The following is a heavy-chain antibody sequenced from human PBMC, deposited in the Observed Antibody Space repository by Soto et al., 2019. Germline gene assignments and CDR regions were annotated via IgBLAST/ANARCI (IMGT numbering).Heavy chain of an antibody. V-gene: IGHV1-2*04. J-gene: IGHJ4*02. Sequence: GASVKVSCKASGYTFTGYYMHWVRQAPGQGLEWMGWINPNSGGTNYAQKFQGWVTMTRDTSISTAYMELSRLRSDDTAVYYCARDNGYNLEYYFDYWGQGTLVTVSS. CDR1: GYTFTGYY. CDR2: INPNSGGT. D-gene: IGHD5-12*01. CDR3: ARDNGYNLEYYFDY.